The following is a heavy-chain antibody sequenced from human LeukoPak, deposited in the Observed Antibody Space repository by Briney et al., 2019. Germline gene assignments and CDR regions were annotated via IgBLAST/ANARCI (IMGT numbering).Heavy chain of an antibody. J-gene: IGHJ3*02. V-gene: IGHV5-51*01. Sequence: GESLKIPCKGSGYTYTSYWIGWVRQMPGKGLEWMGIIYPGDSDTRYSPSFQGQVTISADKSISTAYLQWNSLKASDTAMYYCARLRPQDAFDIWGQGTMVSVSS. CDR3: ARLRPQDAFDI. CDR2: IYPGDSDT. CDR1: GYTYTSYW.